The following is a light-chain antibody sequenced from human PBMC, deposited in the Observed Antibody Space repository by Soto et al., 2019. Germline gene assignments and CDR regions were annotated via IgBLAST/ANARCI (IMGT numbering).Light chain of an antibody. J-gene: IGKJ4*01. CDR2: GAS. V-gene: IGKV3-15*01. CDR1: QSVSSN. CDR3: QQYADWPPLT. Sequence: EIVMTQSPATLSVSPGDRATLSCSASQSVSSNLAWYQQKPGQAPRLVIYGASTRATAIPARFSGSGSGTEFTLTISSLQAEDFAVYYCQQYADWPPLTFGGGTKVEIK.